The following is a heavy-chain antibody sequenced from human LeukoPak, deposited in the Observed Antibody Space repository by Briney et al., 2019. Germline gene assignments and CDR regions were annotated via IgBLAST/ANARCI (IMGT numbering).Heavy chain of an antibody. CDR3: AKDFATTGRYPHGSAST. Sequence: GGSLRLSCASSGVIFSNYGMQWVRQAPGKGLEWVTFIRFDGSNKFYADSVKGRFTISRDNPKNTLYLQMNSLRADDTAVYYCAKDFATTGRYPHGSASTWGQGTLVAVSS. J-gene: IGHJ4*02. CDR1: GVIFSNYG. CDR2: IRFDGSNK. V-gene: IGHV3-30*02. D-gene: IGHD3-10*01.